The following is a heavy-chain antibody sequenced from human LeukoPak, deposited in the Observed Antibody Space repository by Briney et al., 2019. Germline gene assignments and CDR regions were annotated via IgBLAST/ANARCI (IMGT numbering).Heavy chain of an antibody. D-gene: IGHD1-26*01. CDR2: IWYDGSNK. CDR3: ARQSGGSFDY. J-gene: IGHJ4*02. Sequence: QPGRSLRLSCAASGFTFSTYGMHWVRQAPGKGLEWVTIIWYDGSNKYYADSVKGRFTISRDNSKNTLYLQMNSLRAEDTAVYYCARQSGGSFDYWGQGTLVTVSS. CDR1: GFTFSTYG. V-gene: IGHV3-33*01.